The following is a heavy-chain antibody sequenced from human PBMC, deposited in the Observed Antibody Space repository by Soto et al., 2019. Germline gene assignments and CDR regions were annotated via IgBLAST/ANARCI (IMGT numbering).Heavy chain of an antibody. V-gene: IGHV3-33*01. CDR3: ARDNTAMDHYFDY. J-gene: IGHJ4*02. Sequence: GGSLRLSCAASGFTFSSYGMHWVRQAPGKGLEWVAVIWYDGSNKYYADSVKGRFTISRDNSKNTLYLQMNSLRAEDTAVYYCARDNTAMDHYFDYWGQGTLVTVSS. CDR2: IWYDGSNK. CDR1: GFTFSSYG. D-gene: IGHD5-18*01.